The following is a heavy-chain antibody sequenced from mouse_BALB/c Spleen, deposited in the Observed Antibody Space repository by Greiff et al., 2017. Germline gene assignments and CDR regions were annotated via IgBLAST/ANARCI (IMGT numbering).Heavy chain of an antibody. CDR2: IRLKSNNYAT. V-gene: IGHV6-6*02. D-gene: IGHD1-1*01. CDR3: TRYYYGSSPAWFAY. Sequence: EVKLMESGGGLVQPGGSMKLSCVASGFTFSNYWMNWVRQSPEKGLEWVAEIRLKSNNYATHYAESVKGRFTISRDDSKSSVYLQMNNLRAEDTGIYYCTRYYYGSSPAWFAYWGQGTLVTVSA. CDR1: GFTFSNYW. J-gene: IGHJ3*01.